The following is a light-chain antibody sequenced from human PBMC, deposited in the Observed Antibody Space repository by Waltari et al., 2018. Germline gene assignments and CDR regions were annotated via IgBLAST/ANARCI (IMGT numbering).Light chain of an antibody. CDR1: SSDIGAYKH. J-gene: IGLJ3*02. V-gene: IGLV2-14*01. CDR3: SSYTRSATFV. CDR2: DVS. Sequence: QSALTQPASVSGSPGQSITISCAGTSSDIGAYKHVTWYQQHPGKVPKLVIYDVSERPSGVSNRFSGSKFGNTASLTISGLQAEDEADYFCSSYTRSATFVFGGGTKLTVL.